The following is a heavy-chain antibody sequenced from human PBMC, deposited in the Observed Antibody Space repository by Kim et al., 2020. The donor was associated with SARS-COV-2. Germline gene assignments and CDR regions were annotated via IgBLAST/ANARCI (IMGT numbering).Heavy chain of an antibody. D-gene: IGHD3-10*01. CDR1: GFTVSSNY. V-gene: IGHV3-66*02. CDR3: ARGPNYGSGCRVWRSGYYYYGMDV. Sequence: GGSLRLSCAASGFTVSSNYMSWVRQAPGKGLEWVSVIYSGGSTYYADSVKGRFTISRDNSKNTLYLQMNSLRAEDTAVYYCARGPNYGSGCRVWRSGYYYYGMDVWGQGTTVTVSS. CDR2: IYSGGST. J-gene: IGHJ6*01.